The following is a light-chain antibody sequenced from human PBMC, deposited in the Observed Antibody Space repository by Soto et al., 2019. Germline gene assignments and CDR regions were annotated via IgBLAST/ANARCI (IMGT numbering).Light chain of an antibody. Sequence: EIVLTQSPDTLSLSPGERATLSCRASQTIYINSLAWYQQRPGQAPRLLIYGGSTRATAVPDRFSGSGSGTDFALTISRLEPEDFAVYYCHQYGAPPLTFGPGTKVD. CDR1: QTIYINS. CDR3: HQYGAPPLT. V-gene: IGKV3-20*01. CDR2: GGS. J-gene: IGKJ3*01.